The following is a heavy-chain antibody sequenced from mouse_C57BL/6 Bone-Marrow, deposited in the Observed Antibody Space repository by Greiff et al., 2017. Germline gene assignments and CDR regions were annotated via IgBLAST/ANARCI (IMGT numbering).Heavy chain of an antibody. CDR2: IDPSDSYT. J-gene: IGHJ2*01. D-gene: IGHD1-1*01. CDR1: GYTFTSYW. Sequence: VQLQQPGAELVMPGASVKLSCKASGYTFTSYWMHWVKQRPGQGLEWIGEIDPSDSYTNYNQKFKGKSTLTVDKSSSTAYMQLSSLTSEDSAVYYCAIFITTVVALDYWGQGTTLTVSS. CDR3: AIFITTVVALDY. V-gene: IGHV1-69*01.